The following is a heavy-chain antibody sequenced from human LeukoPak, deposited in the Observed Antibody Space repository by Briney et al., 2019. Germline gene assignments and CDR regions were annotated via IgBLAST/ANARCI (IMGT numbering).Heavy chain of an antibody. V-gene: IGHV1-8*01. CDR3: ARAGTSGSYYTN. CDR1: GYTFTSYD. CDR2: MNPNSGNT. J-gene: IGHJ4*02. D-gene: IGHD1-26*01. Sequence: ASVKVSCKVSGYTFTSYDINWVRQATGQGLEWMGWMNPNSGNTGYAQKFQGRDTKTRNTPIRTDYVELSSLRSGHTAVYYCARAGTSGSYYTNWGQRTLVTVSS.